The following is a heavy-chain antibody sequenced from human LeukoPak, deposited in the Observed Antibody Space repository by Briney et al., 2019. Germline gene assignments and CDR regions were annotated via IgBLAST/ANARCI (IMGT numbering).Heavy chain of an antibody. CDR1: GYTFTTHD. V-gene: IGHV1-8*01. CDR2: MSPNSGDT. Sequence: ASVKVSCRASGYTFTTHDINWVRQATGQGLEWLGWMSPNSGDTGYAQKFQGRVTMTTDTSTSTAYMELRSLRSDDTAVYYCVTPQTGRTSRGDYWGQGTLVTVSS. D-gene: IGHD1-1*01. CDR3: VTPQTGRTSRGDY. J-gene: IGHJ4*02.